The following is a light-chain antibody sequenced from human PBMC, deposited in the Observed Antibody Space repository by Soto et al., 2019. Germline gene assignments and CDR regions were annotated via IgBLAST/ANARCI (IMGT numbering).Light chain of an antibody. CDR1: QSVSSY. CDR2: DAS. J-gene: IGKJ1*01. V-gene: IGKV3-11*01. CDR3: QQRSNWPPTWT. Sequence: EIVLTQSPATLSLSPGERATLSCRASQSVSSYLAWYQQKPGQAPRLLIYDASNRATGIPARFSGSGSGTDFTLTISSLEPEDFADYYCQQRSNWPPTWTFGQGTKVDIK.